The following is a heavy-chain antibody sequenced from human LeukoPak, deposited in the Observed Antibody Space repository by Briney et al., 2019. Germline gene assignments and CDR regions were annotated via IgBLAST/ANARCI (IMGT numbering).Heavy chain of an antibody. D-gene: IGHD3-10*01. CDR1: GGSVSSSNW. V-gene: IGHV4-4*02. CDR2: IYHSGST. CDR3: AIAYGSGSYYNGYAFDI. Sequence: SETLSLTCEVSGGSVSSSNWWSWVRQPPGKGLEWIGEIYHSGSTNYNPSLKSRVTISVDKSKNQFSLKLSSVTAADTAVYYCAIAYGSGSYYNGYAFDIWGQGTMVTVSS. J-gene: IGHJ3*02.